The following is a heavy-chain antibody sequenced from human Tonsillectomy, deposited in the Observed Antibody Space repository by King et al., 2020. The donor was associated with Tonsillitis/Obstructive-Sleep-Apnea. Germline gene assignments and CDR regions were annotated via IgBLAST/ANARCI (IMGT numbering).Heavy chain of an antibody. CDR3: ARQSYSGSYDY. J-gene: IGHJ4*02. D-gene: IGHD1-26*01. CDR2: IHYSWST. V-gene: IGHV4-39*01. Sequence: QLQESGPGLVKPSETLSLTCTVSGGSISSSSYYWGWIRQPPGKGLEWIGSIHYSWSTYYNPSLKSRVTTSVDTSKNQFSLKLSSLTAADTAVYYCARQSYSGSYDYWGQGTLVTVSS. CDR1: GGSISSSSYY.